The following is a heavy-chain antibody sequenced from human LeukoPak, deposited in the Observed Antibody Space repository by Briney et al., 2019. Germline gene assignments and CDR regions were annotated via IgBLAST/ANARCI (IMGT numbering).Heavy chain of an antibody. CDR3: AREPRERGSGSSIGYMDV. CDR2: IYTSGST. D-gene: IGHD3-10*01. V-gene: IGHV4-61*02. J-gene: IGHJ6*03. Sequence: PSETLSPTCTVSGGSISSGSYYWSWIRQPAGKGLEWIGRIYTSGSTNYNPSLKSRVTISVDTSKNQFSLKLSSVTAADTAVYYCAREPRERGSGSSIGYMDVWGKGTTVTVSS. CDR1: GGSISSGSYY.